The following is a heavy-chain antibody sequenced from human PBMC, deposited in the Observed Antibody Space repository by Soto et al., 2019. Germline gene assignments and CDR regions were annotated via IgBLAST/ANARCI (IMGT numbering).Heavy chain of an antibody. CDR2: IFSNDEK. D-gene: IGHD6-13*01. CDR1: GFSLSNAGLG. CDR3: ASTYSTSWSWFDP. J-gene: IGHJ5*02. V-gene: IGHV2-26*04. Sequence: QVTVKESGPVLVKPTETLTLTCTVSGFSLSNAGLGVSWIRQPPGKALEWLAHIFSNDEKSYSTSLKRGLTITKDTAKSQVVLTMTNMAPVDTATYYCASTYSTSWSWFDPWGQGTLVTVSS.